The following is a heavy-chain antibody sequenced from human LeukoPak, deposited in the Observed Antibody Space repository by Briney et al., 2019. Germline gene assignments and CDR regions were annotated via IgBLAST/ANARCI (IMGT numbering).Heavy chain of an antibody. J-gene: IGHJ6*04. CDR1: GFTFSSYE. D-gene: IGHD3-10*02. Sequence: GGPLRLSCTASGFTFSSYEMNWVRQAPGKGLEWVSYISSSGSTIYYADSVKGRFTISRDNAKNSLYLQMNSLTAEDTAVYYCAELGITMIGGVWGKGTTVTISS. CDR2: ISSSGSTI. V-gene: IGHV3-48*03. CDR3: AELGITMIGGV.